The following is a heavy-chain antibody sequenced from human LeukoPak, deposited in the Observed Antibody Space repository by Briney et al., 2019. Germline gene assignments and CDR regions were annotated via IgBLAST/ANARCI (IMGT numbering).Heavy chain of an antibody. J-gene: IGHJ3*02. CDR2: TFYSGST. Sequence: SQTLSLTWIVSARSITSYYSSCIRHPPGEVLEWNGSTFYSGSTNYNPTLKSRVTLSVDTSKNQFSLKLSSVTAAETAVYYCARVDYDSSGYYGDAFDIWGQGTMVTVSS. CDR1: ARSITSYY. V-gene: IGHV4-59*01. CDR3: ARVDYDSSGYYGDAFDI. D-gene: IGHD3-22*01.